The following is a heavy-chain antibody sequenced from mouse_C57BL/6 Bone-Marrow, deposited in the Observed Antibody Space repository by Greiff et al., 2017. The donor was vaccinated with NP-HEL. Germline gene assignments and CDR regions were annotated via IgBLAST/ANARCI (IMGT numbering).Heavy chain of an antibody. CDR2: IDPNSGGT. Sequence: VQLQQPGAELVKPGASVKLSCKASGYPFPSYWMHWVKRRPGRGLEWIGRIDPNSGGTKYTEKFKSKATLPVAKPSSPAYMQLSSLTSEDSAVYYCARGHLLWCYYFDDWGQGTTLTVSS. CDR1: GYPFPSYW. J-gene: IGHJ2*01. CDR3: ARGHLLWCYYFDD. V-gene: IGHV1-72*01. D-gene: IGHD2-13*01.